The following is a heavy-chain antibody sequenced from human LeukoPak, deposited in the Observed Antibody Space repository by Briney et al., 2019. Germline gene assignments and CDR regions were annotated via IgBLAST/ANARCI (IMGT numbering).Heavy chain of an antibody. D-gene: IGHD3-3*01. J-gene: IGHJ4*02. CDR1: GFTFDDYA. Sequence: PGGSLRLSCAASGFTFDDYAMHWVRQAPGKGLEWVSGISWNSGSIGYVDSVKGRFTISRDNAKNSLYLQMNSLRAEDTAVYYCARGGSGYPIPQSYWGQGTLVTVSS. CDR3: ARGGSGYPIPQSY. V-gene: IGHV3-9*01. CDR2: ISWNSGSI.